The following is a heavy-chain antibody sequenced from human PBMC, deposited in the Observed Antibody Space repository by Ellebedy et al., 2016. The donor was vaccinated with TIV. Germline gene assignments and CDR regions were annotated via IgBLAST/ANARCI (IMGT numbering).Heavy chain of an antibody. CDR1: GFAFETDW. Sequence: GESLKISCAASGFAFETDWMTWVRQAPGKGPEWVANINIDGDEQFYVGSVVGRFTISRDTANNSLYLQMDSLRAEDTAVYYCATDEGIYWGQGTLVTVSS. J-gene: IGHJ4*02. CDR3: ATDEGIY. V-gene: IGHV3-7*03. CDR2: INIDGDEQ. D-gene: IGHD3-10*01.